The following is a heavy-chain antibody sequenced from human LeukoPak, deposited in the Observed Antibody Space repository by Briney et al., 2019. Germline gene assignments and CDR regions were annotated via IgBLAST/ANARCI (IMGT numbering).Heavy chain of an antibody. CDR3: ARDSPYGYCSSTSCYGLGNFDY. CDR1: GFTFSSYW. D-gene: IGHD2-2*01. Sequence: GGSLRLSCAASGFTFSSYWMSWVRQAPGKGLEWVANIKQDGREKYYVDSVKGRFTISRDNAKNSLYLQMNSLRAEDTAVYYCARDSPYGYCSSTSCYGLGNFDYWGQGTLVTVSS. V-gene: IGHV3-7*01. CDR2: IKQDGREK. J-gene: IGHJ4*02.